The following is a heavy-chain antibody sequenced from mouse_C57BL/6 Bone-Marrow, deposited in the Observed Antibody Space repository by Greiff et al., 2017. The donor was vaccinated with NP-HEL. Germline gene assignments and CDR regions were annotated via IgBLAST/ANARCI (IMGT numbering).Heavy chain of an antibody. D-gene: IGHD2-3*01. Sequence: EVQLQQSGAELVRPGASVKLSCTASGFNIKDDYMHWVKQRPEQGLEWIGWIDPENGDTEYASKFQGKATITADTSSNTAYLQLSSLTSEDTAVYYCTTKGDLMMVPWFAYWGQGTLVTVSA. CDR1: GFNIKDDY. CDR2: IDPENGDT. V-gene: IGHV14-4*01. J-gene: IGHJ3*01. CDR3: TTKGDLMMVPWFAY.